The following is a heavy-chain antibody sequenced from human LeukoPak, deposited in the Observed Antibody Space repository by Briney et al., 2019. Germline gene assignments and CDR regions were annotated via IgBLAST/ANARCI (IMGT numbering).Heavy chain of an antibody. CDR3: ARMSSYYDIRY. Sequence: PGGSLRLSCAASGFTVSSNYMSWVRQAPGKGLEWVSFIYSGGRTYYAESVEGRFTISRGNSKNTLYLQMNSLRAEDTAVYYCARMSSYYDIRYWGQGTLVTVSS. D-gene: IGHD3-9*01. J-gene: IGHJ4*02. CDR2: IYSGGRT. V-gene: IGHV3-53*01. CDR1: GFTVSSNY.